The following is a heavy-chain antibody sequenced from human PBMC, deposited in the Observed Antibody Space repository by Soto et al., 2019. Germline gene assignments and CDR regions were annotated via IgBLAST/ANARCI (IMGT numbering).Heavy chain of an antibody. J-gene: IGHJ4*02. D-gene: IGHD2-2*01. CDR3: ARALPEQPAIDY. V-gene: IGHV3-30-3*01. CDR1: GFTFSSYA. Sequence: SLRLSCAASGFTFSSYAMHWVRQAPGKGLDGVAVISYDGSNKYYADSVKGRFTISRDNSTNTLYQQMNSLRSEATAVYYCARALPEQPAIDYWGQGTLVTVS. CDR2: ISYDGSNK.